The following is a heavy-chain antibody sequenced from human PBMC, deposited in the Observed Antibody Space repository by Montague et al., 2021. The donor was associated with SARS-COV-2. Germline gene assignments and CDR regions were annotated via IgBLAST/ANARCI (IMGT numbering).Heavy chain of an antibody. CDR3: ARDLDGAFDI. Sequence: SLRLSCAASGFSVSSNYMSWDRQAPGKGLEWVSLIYSGGGTSSADSVQGRFTTSRDNSKNTLFLQMNSLRAEDTAVYYCARDLDGAFDIWGQGTRVTVSS. CDR1: GFSVSSNY. J-gene: IGHJ3*02. V-gene: IGHV3-66*02. CDR2: IYSGGGT.